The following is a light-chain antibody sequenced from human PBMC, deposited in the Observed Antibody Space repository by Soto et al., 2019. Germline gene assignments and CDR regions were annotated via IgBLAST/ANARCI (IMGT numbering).Light chain of an antibody. CDR2: DVS. CDR1: SSDVGGYNY. J-gene: IGLJ3*02. Sequence: QSVLTQPRSVSGSPGQSVTMSCTGTSSDVGGYNYVSWYQQDPGKAPKLIMYDVSARPSGVPNRFSGSKSGNTASLTISGLQAEDEADYYCCSYAGTYTWVFGGGTKVTVL. V-gene: IGLV2-11*01. CDR3: CSYAGTYTWV.